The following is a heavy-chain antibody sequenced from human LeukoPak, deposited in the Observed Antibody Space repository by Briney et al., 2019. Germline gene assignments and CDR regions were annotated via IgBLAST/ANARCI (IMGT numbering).Heavy chain of an antibody. V-gene: IGHV3-21*01. Sequence: GGSLRLSCAASGFTFSSYSMNWVRQASGKGLEWVSSISSSSSYIYYADSVEGRFTISRDNAKNSLYLQMNSLRAEDTAVYYCARDRGEMATKVYWGQGTPVTVSS. CDR3: ARDRGEMATKVY. J-gene: IGHJ4*02. D-gene: IGHD5-24*01. CDR1: GFTFSSYS. CDR2: ISSSSSYI.